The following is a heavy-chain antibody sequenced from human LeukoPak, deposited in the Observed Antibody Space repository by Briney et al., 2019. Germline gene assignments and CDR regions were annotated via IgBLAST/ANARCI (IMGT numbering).Heavy chain of an antibody. V-gene: IGHV4-31*03. CDR1: GGSISSGGYY. D-gene: IGHD6-13*01. Sequence: SETLSLTCTVSGGSISSGGYYWSWIRQHPGKGLEWIGYIYYGGNTYYNPSLKSRVTISVDTSQNQFSLKLSSVTAADTAVYYCARRIAIANNWFDPWGQGTLVTVSS. J-gene: IGHJ5*02. CDR3: ARRIAIANNWFDP. CDR2: IYYGGNT.